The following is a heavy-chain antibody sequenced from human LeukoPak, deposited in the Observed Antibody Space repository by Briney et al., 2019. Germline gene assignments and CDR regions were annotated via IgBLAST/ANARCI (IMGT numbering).Heavy chain of an antibody. V-gene: IGHV4-39*01. CDR1: GGSISSSSYY. CDR3: ARSRRLPNWFDP. Sequence: PSETLSLTCTASGGSISSSSYYWGWIRQPPGKGLEWIGTIYYSGSTYYNPSLKSRVTISVDTSKNQFSLKLSSMTAADTAVYYCARSRRLPNWFDPWGQGTLVTVSS. D-gene: IGHD4-11*01. CDR2: IYYSGST. J-gene: IGHJ5*02.